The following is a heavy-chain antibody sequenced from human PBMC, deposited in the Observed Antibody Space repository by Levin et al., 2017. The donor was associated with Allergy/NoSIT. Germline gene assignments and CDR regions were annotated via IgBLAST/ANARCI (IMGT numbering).Heavy chain of an antibody. CDR3: ARQTWIHKGYFDS. CDR2: IYYSGKT. CDR1: GGSTSSTSYY. D-gene: IGHD5-18*01. J-gene: IGHJ4*02. V-gene: IGHV4-39*01. Sequence: SQTLSLTCNVSGGSTSSTSYYWSWVRQPPGKALEWIGSIYYSGKTYYNPSLESRVTISVDTPKNQFSLKVNSVTAADTAVYSCARQTWIHKGYFDSWGQGTLVTVSS.